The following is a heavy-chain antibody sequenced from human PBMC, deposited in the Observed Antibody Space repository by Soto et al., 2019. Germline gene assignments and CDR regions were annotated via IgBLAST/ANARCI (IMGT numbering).Heavy chain of an antibody. D-gene: IGHD3-22*01. CDR3: STPSSGYYSSGSDAFDV. J-gene: IGHJ3*01. CDR1: GYSFTNYW. CDR2: IYPGDSDT. V-gene: IGHV5-51*01. Sequence: GESLKISCKGSGYSFTNYWIAWVRQFPGKGLEWMGIIYPGDSDTRYRPSLEDQVTISVDRSISTAYLQWSSLQASDTAMYDYSTPSSGYYSSGSDAFDVWGQGTMVTVSS.